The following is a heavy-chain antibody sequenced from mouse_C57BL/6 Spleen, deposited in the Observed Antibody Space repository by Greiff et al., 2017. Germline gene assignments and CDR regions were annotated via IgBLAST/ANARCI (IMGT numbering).Heavy chain of an antibody. V-gene: IGHV1-22*01. CDR1: GYTFTDYN. D-gene: IGHD4-1*01. Sequence: EVQVVESGPELVKPGASVKMSCKASGYTFTDYNMHWVKQSHGKSLEWIGYINPNNGGTSYNQKFKGKATLTVNKYSSTAYMELRSLTSEDSAVYYCASANWALFAYWGQGTLVTVSA. CDR2: INPNNGGT. CDR3: ASANWALFAY. J-gene: IGHJ3*01.